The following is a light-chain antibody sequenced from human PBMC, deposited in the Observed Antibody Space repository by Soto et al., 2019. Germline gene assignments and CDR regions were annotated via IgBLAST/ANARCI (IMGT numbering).Light chain of an antibody. CDR1: SSDIGRYNL. J-gene: IGLJ2*01. V-gene: IGLV2-23*02. Sequence: QSALAQPASVSGSPGQSITISCTGTSSDIGRYNLVSWYQQYPGEAPKLVIYDVTKRPSGVSDRFSASKSGNTASLTISGLQAEDEADYYCCSHAGRGSVLFGGGTKLTV. CDR2: DVT. CDR3: CSHAGRGSVL.